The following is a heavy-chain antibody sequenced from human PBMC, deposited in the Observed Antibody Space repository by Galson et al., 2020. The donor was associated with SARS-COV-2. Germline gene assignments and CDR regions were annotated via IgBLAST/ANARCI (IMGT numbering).Heavy chain of an antibody. D-gene: IGHD6-13*01. Sequence: SETLSLTCTVSGGSVSSGSYYWSWIRQPPGKGLEWLGYIYYSGSTNYNPSLKSRVTISVDTSKNQFSLKLSSVTAADTAVYYCARSSSSWYRHFDYWGQGTLVTVSS. CDR1: GGSVSSGSYY. V-gene: IGHV4-61*01. J-gene: IGHJ4*02. CDR3: ARSSSSWYRHFDY. CDR2: IYYSGST.